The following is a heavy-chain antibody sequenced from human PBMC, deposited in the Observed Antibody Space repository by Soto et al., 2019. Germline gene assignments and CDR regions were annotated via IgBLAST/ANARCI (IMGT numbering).Heavy chain of an antibody. J-gene: IGHJ5*01. Sequence: QVQLVQSGAEVKKPGASVKVSCTGSGYTFRSYDIHWVRQANGQGLEWMGWVNPNTGNTGYAQKFQGGVTMTRDMSKSSAYMEVKSLTSEDTAIYYCARAYGAGSFDSWGPGTLVSVSS. V-gene: IGHV1-8*01. CDR2: VNPNTGNT. D-gene: IGHD3-10*01. CDR1: GYTFRSYD. CDR3: ARAYGAGSFDS.